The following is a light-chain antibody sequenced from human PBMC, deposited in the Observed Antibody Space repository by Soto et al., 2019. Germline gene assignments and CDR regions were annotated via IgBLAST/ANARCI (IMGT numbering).Light chain of an antibody. J-gene: IGKJ5*01. Sequence: EIELTQSPATLSLSPGERATISCRASQSVSSYLAWYQQKPGQAPRLLIYDASNRATGIPARFSGSGSGTDFTLTISSLEPEDFAVDFRQPRSNSITFAQGTRLGIK. CDR2: DAS. V-gene: IGKV3-11*01. CDR1: QSVSSY. CDR3: QPRSNSIT.